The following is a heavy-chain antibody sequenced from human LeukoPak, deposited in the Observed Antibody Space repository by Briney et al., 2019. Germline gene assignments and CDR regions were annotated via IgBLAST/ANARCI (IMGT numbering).Heavy chain of an antibody. J-gene: IGHJ4*02. CDR1: GFTFSSYG. Sequence: PGGSLRLSCAASGFTFSSYGMSWVRQAPGKGLEWVSAISGSGGSTYHADSVKGRFTISRDNSKNTLYLQMNSLRAEDTAVYYCAKSFGPVIAAAGTGADWGQGTLVTVSS. CDR2: ISGSGGST. CDR3: AKSFGPVIAAAGTGAD. D-gene: IGHD6-13*01. V-gene: IGHV3-23*01.